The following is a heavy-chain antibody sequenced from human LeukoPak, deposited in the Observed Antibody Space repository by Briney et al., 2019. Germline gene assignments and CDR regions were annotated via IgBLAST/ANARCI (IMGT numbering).Heavy chain of an antibody. CDR2: INPNSGGT. Sequence: GASVKVSCKASGYTFTGYYMHWVRQAPGQGLEWMGWINPNSGGTNYAQKFQGRVTITTDKSTSTAYMELSSLRSEDTAVYYCASTIDSSSWEPFDYWGQGTLVTVSS. D-gene: IGHD6-13*01. J-gene: IGHJ4*02. V-gene: IGHV1-2*02. CDR3: ASTIDSSSWEPFDY. CDR1: GYTFTGYY.